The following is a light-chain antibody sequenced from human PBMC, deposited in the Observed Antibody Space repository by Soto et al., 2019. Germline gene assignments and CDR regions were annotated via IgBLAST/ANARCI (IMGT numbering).Light chain of an antibody. J-gene: IGLJ1*01. V-gene: IGLV2-14*01. CDR1: SSDLGGFNY. CDR3: SSYTSSSIFYV. CDR2: EVS. Sequence: QSVLTQPASVSGSPGQSITISCTGSSSDLGGFNYVSWYQIHPGKAPRLIVYEVSNRPSGVSNRFSGSKSGNTASLTISGLQADDEAVYFCSSYTSSSIFYVFGSGTKVTVL.